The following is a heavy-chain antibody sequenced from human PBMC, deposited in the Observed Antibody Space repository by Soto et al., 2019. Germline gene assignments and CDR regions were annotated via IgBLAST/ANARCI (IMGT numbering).Heavy chain of an antibody. CDR1: GGTFSSYA. CDR2: IIPIFGTA. J-gene: IGHJ5*02. Sequence: SLKLSCKSSGGTFSSYAISWVRHAPGQGLEWMGGIIPIFGTANYAQKFQGRVTITADESTSTAYMELSSLRSEDTAVYYCARDIKILGFDPWGQGTLVTVSS. D-gene: IGHD3-3*01. CDR3: ARDIKILGFDP. V-gene: IGHV1-69*13.